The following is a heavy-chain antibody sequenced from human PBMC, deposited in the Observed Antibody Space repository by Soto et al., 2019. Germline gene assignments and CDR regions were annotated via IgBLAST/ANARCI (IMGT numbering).Heavy chain of an antibody. J-gene: IGHJ4*02. CDR1: GYTFTSYY. CDR3: ARPPYPGCINAVCYPLDY. D-gene: IGHD2-8*01. CDR2: INPSGGST. Sequence: QVQLVQSGAEVKKPGASVKISCKASGYTFTSYYMHWVRQAPGQGLEWMGIINPSGGSTNYAQKLQGRVAMTRATSKSTVYMELNSLRSEDTAVYYCARPPYPGCINAVCYPLDYWGQGTLVTVSS. V-gene: IGHV1-46*01.